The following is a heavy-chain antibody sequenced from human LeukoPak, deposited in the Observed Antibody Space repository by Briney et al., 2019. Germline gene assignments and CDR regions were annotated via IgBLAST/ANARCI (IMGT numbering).Heavy chain of an antibody. CDR2: ISYDGSNE. V-gene: IGHV3-30*04. CDR1: GFTFSSYV. Sequence: QAGGSLRLSCAASGFTFSSYVMHWVRQAPGKGLEWVAIISYDGSNEYYADSVKGRFTISRDNSKNTLYLQMNSLRAADTAVYYCAKVHPGYSSGWKEVGAFDIWGQGTMVTVSS. CDR3: AKVHPGYSSGWKEVGAFDI. J-gene: IGHJ3*02. D-gene: IGHD6-19*01.